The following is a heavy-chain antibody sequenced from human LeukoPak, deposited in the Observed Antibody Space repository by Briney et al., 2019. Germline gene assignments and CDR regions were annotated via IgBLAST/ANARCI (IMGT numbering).Heavy chain of an antibody. CDR1: GFTFSTYG. J-gene: IGHJ3*02. V-gene: IGHV3-30*02. CDR3: VIELMAAEGRDAFDI. Sequence: PGGSLRLSCAASGFTFSTYGIHWVRQAPGKGLEWVAFIRYDGSSKSYADSVKGRFTISRDNSKNTVYLQMNSLRTEDTAVYYCVIELMAAEGRDAFDIWGQGTMVTVSS. D-gene: IGHD6-13*01. CDR2: IRYDGSSK.